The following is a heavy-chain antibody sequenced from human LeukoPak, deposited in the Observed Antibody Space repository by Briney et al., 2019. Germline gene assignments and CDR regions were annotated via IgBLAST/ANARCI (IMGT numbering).Heavy chain of an antibody. J-gene: IGHJ6*03. Sequence: SETLSLTCAVYGGSFSGHYWSWIRQPPGKGLEWVGEINHSGNTNYNPSLKSRVTVSVDTSKNQFSLKLSSVTAADTAVYYCASRGGYKFRFTDYYYYYMDVWGNGTTVTVSS. CDR2: INHSGNT. D-gene: IGHD5-24*01. CDR1: GGSFSGHY. V-gene: IGHV4-34*01. CDR3: ASRGGYKFRFTDYYYYYMDV.